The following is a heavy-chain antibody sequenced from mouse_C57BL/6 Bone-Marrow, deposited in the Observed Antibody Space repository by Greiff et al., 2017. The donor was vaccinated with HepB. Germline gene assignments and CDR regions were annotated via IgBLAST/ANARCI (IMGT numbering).Heavy chain of an antibody. CDR2: IRNKANNHAT. CDR1: GFTFSDAW. Sequence: EVQGVESGGGLVQPGGSMKLSCAASGFTFSDAWMDWVRQSPEKGLEWVAEIRNKANNHATYYAESVKGRFTISRDDSKSSVYLQMNSLRAEDTGIYYCTRYSNYFYYFDYWGQGTTLTVSS. V-gene: IGHV6-6*01. D-gene: IGHD2-5*01. J-gene: IGHJ2*01. CDR3: TRYSNYFYYFDY.